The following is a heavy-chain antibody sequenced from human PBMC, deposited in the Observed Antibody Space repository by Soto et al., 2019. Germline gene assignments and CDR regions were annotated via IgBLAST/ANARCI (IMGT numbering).Heavy chain of an antibody. CDR1: GFTFSTYA. V-gene: IGHV3-23*01. D-gene: IGHD5-12*01. J-gene: IGHJ4*02. Sequence: EVQLLESGGGLVQPGGSLRLSCAASGFTFSTYAMIWVRQAPGKGLEWVSAISGSGDSTYYADSVKGRFIISRDNSKNTLYLQMSSLRAEDTAIYYCAKDSFINLRGYDSYWGQGTLVTVSS. CDR3: AKDSFINLRGYDSY. CDR2: ISGSGDST.